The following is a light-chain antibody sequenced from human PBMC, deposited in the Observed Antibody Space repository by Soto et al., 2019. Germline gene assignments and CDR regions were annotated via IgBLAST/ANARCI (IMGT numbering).Light chain of an antibody. CDR1: QSVSSSF. CDR3: QLFDNSPPALT. J-gene: IGKJ4*01. CDR2: ETS. V-gene: IGKV3-20*01. Sequence: EIVLMQSPGTLALSPGERATLSCRASQSVSSSFLTGYQQKPGQAPRLLIYETSIRATGIPDRFSGSGSGTDFTLTISRLEPEDFAVYYCQLFDNSPPALTFGGGTKVEIK.